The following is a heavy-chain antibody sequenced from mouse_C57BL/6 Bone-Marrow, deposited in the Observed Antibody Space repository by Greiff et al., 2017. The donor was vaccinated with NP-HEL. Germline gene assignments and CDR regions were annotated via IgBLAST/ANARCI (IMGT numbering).Heavy chain of an antibody. Sequence: VQVVESGPGLVQPSQSLSITCTVSGFSLTSYGVHWVRQSPGKGLEWLGVLWSGGSTDSNAAFISRLSISKDNSKSQVFFKMNSLQADDTAIYYCASTTVVAYYAMEYWGQGTSVTVSS. V-gene: IGHV2-2*01. CDR3: ASTTVVAYYAMEY. CDR2: LWSGGST. D-gene: IGHD1-1*01. J-gene: IGHJ4*01. CDR1: GFSLTSYG.